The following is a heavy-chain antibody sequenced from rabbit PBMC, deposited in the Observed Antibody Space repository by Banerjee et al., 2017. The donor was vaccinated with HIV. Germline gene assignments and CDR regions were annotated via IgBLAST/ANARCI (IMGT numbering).Heavy chain of an antibody. J-gene: IGHJ4*01. D-gene: IGHD6-1*01. Sequence: QSLEESGGDLVKPGASLTLTCTVSGFDFSSYYYMCWVRQAPGKGLEWIACIYTSSGSTWYASWAKGRFTISKTSSTTVTLQMTSLTAADTATYFCARDTANNNYDTHFNLWGQGTLVTVS. CDR2: IYTSSGST. CDR1: GFDFSSYYY. CDR3: ARDTANNNYDTHFNL. V-gene: IGHV1S40*01.